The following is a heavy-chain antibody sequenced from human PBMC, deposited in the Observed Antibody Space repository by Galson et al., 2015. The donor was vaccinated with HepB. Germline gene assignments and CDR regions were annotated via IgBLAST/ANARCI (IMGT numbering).Heavy chain of an antibody. CDR2: IYYSGST. V-gene: IGHV4-61*01. D-gene: IGHD3-3*01. CDR1: GGSVGSDSYY. Sequence: ETLSLTCGVSGGSVGSDSYYWSWIRQPPGQGLEWIGYIYYSGSTNYNPSLKSRVTISVDTSKNQFSLKLTSVTAGDTAVYYCARLPHVLRFSTPNYYMDVWGKGTTVTVSS. J-gene: IGHJ6*03. CDR3: ARLPHVLRFSTPNYYMDV.